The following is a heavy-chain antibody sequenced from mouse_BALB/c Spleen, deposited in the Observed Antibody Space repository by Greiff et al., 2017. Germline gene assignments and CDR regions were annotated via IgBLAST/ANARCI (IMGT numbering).Heavy chain of an antibody. V-gene: IGHV1-80*01. J-gene: IGHJ2*01. CDR1: GYAFSSYW. CDR3: ASGGNFDY. CDR2: IYPGDGDT. Sequence: VKLMESGAELVRPGSSVKISCKASGYAFSSYWMNWVKQRPGQGLEWIGQIYPGDGDTNYNGKFKGKATLTEDKSSSTAYMQLSSLTSEDSAVYFCASGGNFDYWGQGTTLTVSS.